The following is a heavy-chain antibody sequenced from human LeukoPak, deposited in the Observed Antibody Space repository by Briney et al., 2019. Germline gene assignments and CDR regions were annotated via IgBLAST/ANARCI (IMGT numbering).Heavy chain of an antibody. CDR3: ARETTYYPFDY. Sequence: GGSLRLSCAASGFTFSSYWMHWVRQAPGKGLVWVSRINSDGSSTSYADSVKGRFTISRDSAKNTLYLQMNSLRAEDTAVYYCARETTYYPFDYWGQGTLVTVSS. D-gene: IGHD1-26*01. CDR1: GFTFSSYW. V-gene: IGHV3-74*01. CDR2: INSDGSST. J-gene: IGHJ4*02.